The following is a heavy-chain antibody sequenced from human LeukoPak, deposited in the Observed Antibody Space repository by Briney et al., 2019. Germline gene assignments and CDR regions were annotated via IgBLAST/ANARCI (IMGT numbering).Heavy chain of an antibody. V-gene: IGHV3-53*01. CDR1: GLTVSSSY. Sequence: TWGSLSLSCAASGLTVSSSYMSWVRQAPGKGLEWVSIIYNDGSTYYADSMKGRFTISRDNSKNTLYLQVNSLRAEDTAMYYCARNILFAFDIWGERPIYTVSS. CDR2: IYNDGST. J-gene: IGHJ3*02. CDR3: ARNILFAFDI.